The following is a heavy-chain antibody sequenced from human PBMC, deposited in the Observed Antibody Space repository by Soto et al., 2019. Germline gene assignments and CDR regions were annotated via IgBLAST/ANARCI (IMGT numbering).Heavy chain of an antibody. D-gene: IGHD3-10*01. CDR1: GYTFTSYA. CDR2: INAGNGNT. Sequence: ASVKVSCKSSGYTFTSYAMHWVRQAPGQRLEWMGWINAGNGNTKYSQKFQGRVTITRDTSASTAYMELSSLRSEDTAVYYCERDMEARTITRVNGWGQGSLVTVSS. V-gene: IGHV1-3*01. J-gene: IGHJ4*02. CDR3: ERDMEARTITRVNG.